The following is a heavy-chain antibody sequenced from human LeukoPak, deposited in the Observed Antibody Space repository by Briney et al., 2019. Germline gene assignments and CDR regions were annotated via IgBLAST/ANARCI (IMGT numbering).Heavy chain of an antibody. V-gene: IGHV4-30-2*01. D-gene: IGHD2-2*02. CDR1: GGSISSGDYY. J-gene: IGHJ6*03. Sequence: SETLSLTCTVSGGSISSGDYYWSWIRQPPGKGLEWIGYVYHTGITNYNLFLESRVTISVDRSKNQFSLKLSSVTAADTAVYYCARDHCSGTSCYNYYYYMDVWGKGTTVTVSS. CDR3: ARDHCSGTSCYNYYYYMDV. CDR2: VYHTGIT.